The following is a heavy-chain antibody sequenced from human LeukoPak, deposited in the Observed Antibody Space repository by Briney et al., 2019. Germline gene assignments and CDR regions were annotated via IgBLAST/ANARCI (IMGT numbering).Heavy chain of an antibody. J-gene: IGHJ4*02. Sequence: GGSLRLSCAASGFTFSSYAMHWVRQAPGKGLEWVAVISYDGSNKYYADSVKGRFIISRDNSKNTLYLQMNSLRAEDTAVYYCARDGLGIAVAGLFDYWGQGTLVTVSS. CDR3: ARDGLGIAVAGLFDY. CDR1: GFTFSSYA. CDR2: ISYDGSNK. D-gene: IGHD6-19*01. V-gene: IGHV3-30*04.